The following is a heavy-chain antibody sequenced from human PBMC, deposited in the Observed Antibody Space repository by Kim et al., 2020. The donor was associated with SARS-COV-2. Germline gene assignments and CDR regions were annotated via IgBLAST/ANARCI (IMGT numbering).Heavy chain of an antibody. D-gene: IGHD2-21*01. CDR2: ISFVGSNE. Sequence: GGSLRLSCSASGFTFSTYAMCWVRQAPDRGLEWLAVISFVGSNEYYEDSVQGRFTVSRDNSKKTLYLQMNSLRPEDTAVYYCERALKPVIRVMTKKTNYYCGMDVWGQGNAVIVSS. J-gene: IGHJ6*01. CDR3: ERALKPVIRVMTKKTNYYCGMDV. CDR1: GFTFSTYA. V-gene: IGHV3-30*04.